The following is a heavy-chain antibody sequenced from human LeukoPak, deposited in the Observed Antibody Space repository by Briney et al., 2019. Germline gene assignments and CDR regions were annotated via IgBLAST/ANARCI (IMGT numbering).Heavy chain of an antibody. CDR3: AGGMSPGPGGSGSPYFDY. Sequence: ASVKASCKASGYTFTGYYMHWVRQAPGQGLEWMGWIDPNSGGTNYAQKFQGWVTMTRDTSISTAYMELSRLRSDDTAVYYCAGGMSPGPGGSGSPYFDYWGQGTLVTVSS. D-gene: IGHD6-19*01. CDR1: GYTFTGYY. CDR2: IDPNSGGT. J-gene: IGHJ4*02. V-gene: IGHV1-2*04.